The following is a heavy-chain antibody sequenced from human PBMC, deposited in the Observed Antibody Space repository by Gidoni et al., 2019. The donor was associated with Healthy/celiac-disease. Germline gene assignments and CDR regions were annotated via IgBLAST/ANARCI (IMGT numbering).Heavy chain of an antibody. Sequence: EVQLVESGGGLVQPGGSLGLSWAASGFTFSSYSMNWVRQAPGKGLEWVSYISSSSSTIYYADSVKGRFTISRDNAKNSLYLQMNSLRAEDTAVYYCAREYFWSGYPYYYYYYMDVWGKGTTVTVSS. D-gene: IGHD3-3*01. CDR2: ISSSSSTI. V-gene: IGHV3-48*01. CDR3: AREYFWSGYPYYYYYYMDV. J-gene: IGHJ6*03. CDR1: GFTFSSYS.